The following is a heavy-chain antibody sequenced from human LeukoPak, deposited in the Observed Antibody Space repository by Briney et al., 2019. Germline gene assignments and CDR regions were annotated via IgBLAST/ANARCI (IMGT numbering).Heavy chain of an antibody. CDR2: IYHSGST. CDR3: ARKRVPSLDDYGDLFDY. CDR1: GFTFSSYG. V-gene: IGHV4-4*02. Sequence: NPGGSLRLSCAASGFTFSSYGMHWVRQPPGKGLEWIGEIYHSGSTNYNPSLKSRVTISVDKSKNQFSLKLSSVTAADTAVYYCARKRVPSLDDYGDLFDYWGQGTLVTVSS. J-gene: IGHJ4*02. D-gene: IGHD4-17*01.